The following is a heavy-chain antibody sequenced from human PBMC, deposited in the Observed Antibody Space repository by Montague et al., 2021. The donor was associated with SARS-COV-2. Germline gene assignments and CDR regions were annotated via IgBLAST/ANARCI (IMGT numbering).Heavy chain of an antibody. J-gene: IGHJ5*02. Sequence: SETLSLTCTVSGDSMRSSYWNWIRQPPGKGLEYIGYTYYSGVANYNPSLRSRVNISLDTTKNQFSLNLRSMSAADTAVYYCARTVVGGTYRHTRWFDPWGQGTLVTVFS. CDR3: ARTVVGGTYRHTRWFDP. CDR2: TYYSGVA. D-gene: IGHD3-16*02. CDR1: GDSMRSSY. V-gene: IGHV4-59*13.